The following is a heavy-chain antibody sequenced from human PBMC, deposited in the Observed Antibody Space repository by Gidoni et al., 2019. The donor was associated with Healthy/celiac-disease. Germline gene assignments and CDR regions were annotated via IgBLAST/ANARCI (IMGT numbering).Heavy chain of an antibody. CDR2: IYYMGST. J-gene: IGHJ4*02. CDR3: ARAFSGRTDFDY. V-gene: IGHV4-59*01. CDR1: GGSISSSY. Sequence: QVQLQESGPGLVKPSETLSLTCTVAGGSISSSYWSWIRQPPGKGLEWIGYIYYMGSTNYNPSLKSRVTISVDTSKNQFSLKLSSVTTADTAVYYCARAFSGRTDFDYWGQGTLVTVSS. D-gene: IGHD1-26*01.